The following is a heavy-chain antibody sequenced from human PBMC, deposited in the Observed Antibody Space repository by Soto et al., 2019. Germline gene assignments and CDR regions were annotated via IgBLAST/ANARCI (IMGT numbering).Heavy chain of an antibody. CDR3: AREMQIQPLD. Sequence: SETLSLTCAVSGGSISSGGYYWSWIRQHPGKGLEWIGYIYYSGSTYYNPSLKSRVTISVDTSKNQFSLKLSSVTAADTAVYYWAREMQIQPLDSGQGTLVSVSS. D-gene: IGHD5-18*01. CDR1: GGSISSGGYY. J-gene: IGHJ4*02. V-gene: IGHV4-31*11. CDR2: IYYSGST.